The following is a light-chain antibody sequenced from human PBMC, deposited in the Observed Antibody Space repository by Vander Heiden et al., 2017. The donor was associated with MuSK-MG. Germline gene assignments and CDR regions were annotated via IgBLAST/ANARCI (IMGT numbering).Light chain of an antibody. J-gene: IGKJ1*01. CDR3: QQYESSPRT. Sequence: EIVLPQSPGTLSLSPGERAALSCRASQSLTNNYLAWYQQKPGQPPRLLMSGASSRATGIPDRFSGSGSGTEFTLTINRLEPEDFAVYFCQQYESSPRTFGQGTKVEIK. CDR1: QSLTNNY. CDR2: GAS. V-gene: IGKV3-20*01.